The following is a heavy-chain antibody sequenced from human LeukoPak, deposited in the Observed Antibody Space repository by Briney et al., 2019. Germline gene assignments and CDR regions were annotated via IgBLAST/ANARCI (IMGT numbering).Heavy chain of an antibody. CDR3: ASTIFGVVYYFDY. CDR1: GGSISSSSYY. V-gene: IGHV4-39*01. Sequence: SETLSLTCTVSGGSISSSSYYWGWIRQPPGKGLEWIGSIYYSGSTYYNPSLKSRVTIFVDTSKDQFSLKLSSVTAADTAVYYCASTIFGVVYYFDYWGQGTLVAVSS. D-gene: IGHD3-3*01. CDR2: IYYSGST. J-gene: IGHJ4*02.